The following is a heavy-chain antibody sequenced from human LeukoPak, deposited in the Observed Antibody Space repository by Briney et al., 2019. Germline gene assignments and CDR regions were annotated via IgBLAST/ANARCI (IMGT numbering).Heavy chain of an antibody. D-gene: IGHD5-18*01. CDR1: GGSISSYY. Sequence: SETLSLTCTVSGGSISSYYWSWIRQPAGKGLEWIGRIYTSGSTNYNPSLKSRVTMSVDTSKNQFSLKLSSVTAADTAVYYCARDGEEDTAMVNYYYGMDVWGQGTTVTVSS. V-gene: IGHV4-4*07. J-gene: IGHJ6*02. CDR3: ARDGEEDTAMVNYYYGMDV. CDR2: IYTSGST.